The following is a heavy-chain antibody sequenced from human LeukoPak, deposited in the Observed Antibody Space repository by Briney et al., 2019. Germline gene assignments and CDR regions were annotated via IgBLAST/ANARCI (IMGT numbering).Heavy chain of an antibody. CDR2: VYYSGST. CDR3: ARIGTLNYYMDV. J-gene: IGHJ6*03. V-gene: IGHV4-39*01. Sequence: SETLSLTCTVSGASISSGYYYWGWISQPPGKNLEWIGSVYYSGSTYYNPSLESRLTISVDTSKNQFSLKLNSVTDADTALYYCARIGTLNYYMDVWGNGTTVTVSS. D-gene: IGHD3-10*01. CDR1: GASISSGYYY.